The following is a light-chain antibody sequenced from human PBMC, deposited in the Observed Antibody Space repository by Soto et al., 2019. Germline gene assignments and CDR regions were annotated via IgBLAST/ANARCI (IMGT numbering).Light chain of an antibody. Sequence: DIQMTQSPSTLSASVGDRVTITCRASQSISSWLAWYQQKPGKAPKLLIYKASSLESGVPSRFSGSGSETDFTLTISSLEPEDFAVYYCQQRSNWPTFGQGTKVDIK. CDR3: QQRSNWPT. J-gene: IGKJ1*01. CDR1: QSISSW. CDR2: KAS. V-gene: IGKV1-5*03.